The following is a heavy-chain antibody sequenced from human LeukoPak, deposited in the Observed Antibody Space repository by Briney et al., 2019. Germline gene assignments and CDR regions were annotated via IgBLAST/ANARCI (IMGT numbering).Heavy chain of an antibody. D-gene: IGHD3-10*01. Sequence: SETLSLTCTVSGGSISSSSYYWGWIRQPPGKGLEWIGSIYYSGSTYYNPSLKSRVTTSVDTSKNQFSLKLSSVTAADTAVYYCARRYYYGSGSEYYFDYWGQGTLVTVSS. CDR2: IYYSGST. CDR1: GGSISSSSYY. V-gene: IGHV4-39*01. J-gene: IGHJ4*02. CDR3: ARRYYYGSGSEYYFDY.